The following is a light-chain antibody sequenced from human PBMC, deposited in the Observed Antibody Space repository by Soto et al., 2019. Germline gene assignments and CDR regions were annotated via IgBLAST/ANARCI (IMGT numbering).Light chain of an antibody. CDR3: QQLKT. Sequence: IQLTQSPSSLSASVGDRVTITCRASQGISSYLAWYQQKPGKAPKLLIYAASTLQSGVPSRFSGSGSGTDFTLTISSLQPEDFATYYFQQLKTFGQGTKVEIK. V-gene: IGKV1-9*01. CDR1: QGISSY. J-gene: IGKJ1*01. CDR2: AAS.